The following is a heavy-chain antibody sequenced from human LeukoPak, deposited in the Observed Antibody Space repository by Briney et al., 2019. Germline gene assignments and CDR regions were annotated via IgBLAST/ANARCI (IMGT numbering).Heavy chain of an antibody. V-gene: IGHV3-20*04. J-gene: IGHJ4*02. D-gene: IGHD5-18*01. CDR2: INWNGGST. CDR3: ARVSGYSYLTHSDY. CDR1: GFTFDDYG. Sequence: PGGSLRLSCAASGFTFDDYGMSWVRQAPGKGLEWVSGINWNGGSTGYADSVKGRFTISRDNAKNSLYLQMNSLRAEDTALYYCARVSGYSYLTHSDYWGQGTLVTVSS.